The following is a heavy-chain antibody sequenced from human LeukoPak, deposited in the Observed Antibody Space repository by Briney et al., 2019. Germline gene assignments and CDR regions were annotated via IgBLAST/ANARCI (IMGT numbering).Heavy chain of an antibody. D-gene: IGHD1-14*01. CDR1: GYTFTSYD. V-gene: IGHV1-8*01. J-gene: IGHJ6*03. CDR2: MNPNSGNT. Sequence: ASVKVSCKASGYTFTSYDINWVRQATGQGLEWMGWMNPNSGNTGYAQKFQGRVTMTRNTSISTAYMELSSLRSEDTAVYYCARERGLAGSPYYYMDVWGKGTTVTISS. CDR3: ARERGLAGSPYYYMDV.